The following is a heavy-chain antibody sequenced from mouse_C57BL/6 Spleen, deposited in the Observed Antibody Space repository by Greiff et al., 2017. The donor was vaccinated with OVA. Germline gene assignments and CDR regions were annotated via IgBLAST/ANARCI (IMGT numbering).Heavy chain of an antibody. Sequence: QVQLKQPGAELVMPGASVKLSCKASGYTFTSYWMHWVQQRPGQGLEWIGEIDPSDSYTNYNQKFKGKSTLTVDKSSSTAYMQLSSLTSEDSAVYYWYSNYVGYWGQGTTLTVSS. CDR1: GYTFTSYW. D-gene: IGHD2-5*01. CDR2: IDPSDSYT. J-gene: IGHJ2*01. V-gene: IGHV1-69*01. CDR3: YSNYVGY.